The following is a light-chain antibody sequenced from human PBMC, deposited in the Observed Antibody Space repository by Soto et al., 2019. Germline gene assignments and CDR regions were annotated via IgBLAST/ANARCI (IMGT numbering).Light chain of an antibody. CDR3: QHYDNLPPFT. CDR2: GAS. Sequence: DIQMIQSPSSLSASVGARVSITCQASQDIRTSLSWFQQKPGRAPKLLIYGASNLETGVPSRFRGSGSGTDFTFTISSLQPEDIATYYCQHYDNLPPFTFGPGTKVDIK. CDR1: QDIRTS. V-gene: IGKV1-33*01. J-gene: IGKJ3*01.